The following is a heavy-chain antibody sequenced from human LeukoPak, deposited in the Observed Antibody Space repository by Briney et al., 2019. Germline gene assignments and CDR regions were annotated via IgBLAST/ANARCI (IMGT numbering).Heavy chain of an antibody. J-gene: IGHJ4*02. V-gene: IGHV4-4*07. CDR3: AREAWTDYYDVWSGPVVL. CDR2: IYTSGST. D-gene: IGHD3-3*01. Sequence: PSETLSLTCTVSGGSISSYYWSWIRQPAGKGLEWIGRIYTSGSTNYNPSLKSRVTMSVDTSKNQFSLKLSSVTAADTAVYYCAREAWTDYYDVWSGPVVLWGQGTLVTVSS. CDR1: GGSISSYY.